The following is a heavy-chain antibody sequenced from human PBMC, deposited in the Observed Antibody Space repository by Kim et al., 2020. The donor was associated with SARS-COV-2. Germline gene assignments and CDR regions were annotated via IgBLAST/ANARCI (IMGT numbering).Heavy chain of an antibody. V-gene: IGHV1-69*13. CDR1: GGTFSSYA. CDR2: IIPIFGTA. D-gene: IGHD1-20*01. CDR3: ARVEAYMKGGYWFDP. Sequence: SVKVSCKASGGTFSSYAISWVRQAPGPALEWMGGIIPIFGTANYAQKFQGRVTITADESTSTAYMELSSLRSEDTAVYYCARVEAYMKGGYWFDPWGQGTLVSVSS. J-gene: IGHJ5*02.